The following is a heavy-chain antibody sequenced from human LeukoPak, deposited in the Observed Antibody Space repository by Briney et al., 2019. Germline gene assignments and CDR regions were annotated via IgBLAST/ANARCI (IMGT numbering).Heavy chain of an antibody. CDR2: IYPGDSDT. J-gene: IGHJ4*02. Sequence: GESLKISCKGSGYSFTSYWIGWVRQMPGKGLEWMGIIYPGDSDTRYNPSFQGQVTISADKSISTAYLQWSSLKASDTAMYYCARHSNPLWSGFDYWGQGTLVTVSS. CDR3: ARHSNPLWSGFDY. D-gene: IGHD3-10*01. CDR1: GYSFTSYW. V-gene: IGHV5-51*01.